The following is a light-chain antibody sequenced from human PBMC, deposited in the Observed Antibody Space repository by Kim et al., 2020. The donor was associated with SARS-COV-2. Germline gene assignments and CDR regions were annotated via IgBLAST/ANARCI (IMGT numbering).Light chain of an antibody. CDR1: SSNIGNDY. CDR3: GTWDSSLSAGHWV. Sequence: KVTSSCSGSSSNIGNDYISWYQQLPGTAPRLLIYDNNKRPSGIPDRFSGSKSGTSATLGITGLQTGDEADYYCGTWDSSLSAGHWVFGGGTQLTVL. V-gene: IGLV1-51*01. J-gene: IGLJ3*02. CDR2: DNN.